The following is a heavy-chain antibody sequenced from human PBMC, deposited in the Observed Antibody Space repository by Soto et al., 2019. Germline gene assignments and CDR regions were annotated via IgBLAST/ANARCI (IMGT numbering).Heavy chain of an antibody. CDR1: GGSISSYY. J-gene: IGHJ5*02. V-gene: IGHV4-59*08. Sequence: SETLSLTCTVSGGSISSYYWSWIRQPPGKGLEWIGYIYYSGKTYYNPSPKSRVTISVDTSKNQFSLKLSSVTAADTAVYYCARAKAPLYSSSWYWFDPWGQGTLVTVSS. D-gene: IGHD6-13*01. CDR3: ARAKAPLYSSSWYWFDP. CDR2: IYYSGKT.